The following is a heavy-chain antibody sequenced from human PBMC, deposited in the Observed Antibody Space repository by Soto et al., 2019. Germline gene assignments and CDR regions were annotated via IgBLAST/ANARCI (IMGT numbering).Heavy chain of an antibody. CDR1: GFTFSSYA. CDR3: AKDNDDYGDYRHFDY. Sequence: EVQLLESGGGLVQPGGSLRLSCAASGFTFSSYAMSWVRQAPGKGLEWVSAISGGGGSTYYADSVKGRFTISRDNSKNTLYLQMNSLRAEDTAVYYCAKDNDDYGDYRHFDYWGQGTLVTVSS. D-gene: IGHD4-17*01. CDR2: ISGGGGST. V-gene: IGHV3-23*01. J-gene: IGHJ4*02.